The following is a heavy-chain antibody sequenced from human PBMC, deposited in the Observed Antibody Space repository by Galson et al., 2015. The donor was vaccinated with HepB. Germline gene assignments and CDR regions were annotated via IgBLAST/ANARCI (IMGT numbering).Heavy chain of an antibody. J-gene: IGHJ5*02. D-gene: IGHD3-10*01. V-gene: IGHV3-30-3*01. CDR3: ARDRYYGWGGYYMGAT. CDR1: GFTFRSYA. CDR2: ISYDGSNK. Sequence: SLRLSCAASGFTFRSYAMHWVRQAPDKGLEWVALISYDGSNKHYADSVKGRFIISRDNSKSTLSLQMNSLRVEDTAVYYCARDRYYGWGGYYMGATWGQGALVTVSS.